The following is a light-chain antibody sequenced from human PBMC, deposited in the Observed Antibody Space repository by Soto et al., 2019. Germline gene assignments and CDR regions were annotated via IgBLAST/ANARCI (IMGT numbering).Light chain of an antibody. CDR1: QGVSRK. CDR2: GAS. CDR3: QQYGSSLWT. Sequence: EIVMTQSPATLSVAPGERVTLSCRASQGVSRKLAWYQHKSGQAPRLLISGASTGATGIPARFSGSGSGTEFTLTISSLQSEDFAVYYCQQYGSSLWTFGQGTKVDNK. V-gene: IGKV3-15*01. J-gene: IGKJ1*01.